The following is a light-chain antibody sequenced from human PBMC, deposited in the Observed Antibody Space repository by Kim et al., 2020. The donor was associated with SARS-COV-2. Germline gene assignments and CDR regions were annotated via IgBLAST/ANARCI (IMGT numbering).Light chain of an antibody. V-gene: IGKV1-33*01. Sequence: ASIGDRVTITCRASQDISKYLNWYQQKPGKAPKLLIYDASNLEMGVPSRFSGSGSGTDFAFTISNLQPEDIATYYCQQYNYVPLTFGPGTKVDIK. J-gene: IGKJ3*01. CDR2: DAS. CDR1: QDISKY. CDR3: QQYNYVPLT.